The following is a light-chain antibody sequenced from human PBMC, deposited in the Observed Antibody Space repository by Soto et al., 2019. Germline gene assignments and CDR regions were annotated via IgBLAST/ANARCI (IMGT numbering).Light chain of an antibody. CDR3: QQYNSYSPWT. V-gene: IGKV1-5*01. CDR1: QSISSW. CDR2: DDS. J-gene: IGKJ1*01. Sequence: DIRMTQSPSTLSASVGDRVTITGRASQSISSWLAWYQQKPGKAPKLLIYDDSSLESGVPSRFRGSGSGTEFTLTLGSLQPDDFATYYCQQYNSYSPWTFGQGTKVEIK.